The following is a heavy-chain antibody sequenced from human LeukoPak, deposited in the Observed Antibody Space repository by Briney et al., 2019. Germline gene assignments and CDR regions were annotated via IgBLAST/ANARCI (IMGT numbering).Heavy chain of an antibody. D-gene: IGHD3-3*01. CDR1: GGSFSGYY. CDR2: IDHSGNT. CDR3: ERGPIWSGYYYYYHYMDV. V-gene: IGHV4-34*01. Sequence: SETLSLTCAVYGGSFSGYYWSWIRQPPGKGLEWIGEIDHSGNTNYTPSLKSRVTISVDTSKNQFSLNLTSVTAADTAVYYCERGPIWSGYYYYYHYMDVWGKGTTATVSS. J-gene: IGHJ6*03.